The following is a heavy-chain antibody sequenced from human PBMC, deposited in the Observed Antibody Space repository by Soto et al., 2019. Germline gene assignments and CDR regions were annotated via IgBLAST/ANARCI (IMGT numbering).Heavy chain of an antibody. J-gene: IGHJ3*02. CDR1: GYTFTGYY. CDR2: INPNSGGT. V-gene: IGHV1-2*04. D-gene: IGHD6-19*01. Sequence: ASVKLSCTASGYTFTGYYMHRVRQAPGQGLEWMGWINPNSGGTNYAQKFQGWVTMTRDTSISTAYMELSRLRSDDTAVYYCARVVAVADPSDAFDIWGQGTMVTVSS. CDR3: ARVVAVADPSDAFDI.